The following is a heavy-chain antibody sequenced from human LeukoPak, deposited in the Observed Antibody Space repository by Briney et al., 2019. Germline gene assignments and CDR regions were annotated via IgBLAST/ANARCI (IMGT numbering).Heavy chain of an antibody. J-gene: IGHJ3*02. Sequence: SQTLALTCTVSGGSISSGGYYWSWIRQHPGKGLEWIGYIYYSGSTYYNPSLKSRVTISVDTSKNQFSLKLSSVTAADTAVYYCARGSLTYYDSSGYYYRAFDIWGQGTRVPLSS. CDR3: ARGSLTYYDSSGYYYRAFDI. V-gene: IGHV4-31*03. D-gene: IGHD3-22*01. CDR1: GGSISSGGYY. CDR2: IYYSGST.